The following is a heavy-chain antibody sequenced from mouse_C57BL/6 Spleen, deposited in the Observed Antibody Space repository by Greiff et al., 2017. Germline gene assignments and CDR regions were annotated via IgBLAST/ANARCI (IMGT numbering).Heavy chain of an antibody. CDR1: GYTFTSYW. Sequence: QVQLQQPGPELVKPGASVKLSCKASGYTFTSYWMQWVKQRPGQGLEWIGEINPTDGYTNYNQKFKGKATLTVDTSSSTAYMQLSSLTSEDSAVYDCSRYTYDGCFHYFDYWGQGTTLTVSS. CDR2: INPTDGYT. CDR3: SRYTYDGCFHYFDY. D-gene: IGHD2-3*01. J-gene: IGHJ2*01. V-gene: IGHV1-50*01.